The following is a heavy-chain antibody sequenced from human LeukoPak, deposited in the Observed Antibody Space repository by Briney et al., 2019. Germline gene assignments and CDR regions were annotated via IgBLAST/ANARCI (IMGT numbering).Heavy chain of an antibody. J-gene: IGHJ4*01. CDR1: GGHISTNY. V-gene: IGHV4-4*09. CDR3: ARARVASRIVLHY. CDR2: MYGGGSS. Sequence: SDTLSLASNVSGGHISTNYYNWFRQSPGRGLKWIGYMYGGGSSSYNTSLESQVTLASDTTKKQLSLRLTSVTAADTAVYYCARARVASRIVLHYWGHGTLVT. D-gene: IGHD6-6*01.